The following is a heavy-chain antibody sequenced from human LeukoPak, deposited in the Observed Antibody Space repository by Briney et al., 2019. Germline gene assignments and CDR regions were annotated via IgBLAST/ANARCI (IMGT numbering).Heavy chain of an antibody. CDR3: AKENGGDYYDSSGYYPGAFDI. V-gene: IGHV3-43*02. CDR2: ISGDGGST. D-gene: IGHD3-22*01. J-gene: IGHJ3*02. CDR1: GFTFDDDA. Sequence: GGSLRLSCAASGFTFDDDAMHWVRQAPGKGLEWVSLISGDGGSTYYADSVKGRFTISRDNSKNSLYLQMNSLRTEDTALYYCAKENGGDYYDSSGYYPGAFDIWGQGTMVTVSS.